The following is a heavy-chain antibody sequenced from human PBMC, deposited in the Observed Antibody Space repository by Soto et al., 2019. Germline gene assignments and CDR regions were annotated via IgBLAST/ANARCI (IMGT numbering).Heavy chain of an antibody. V-gene: IGHV3-15*01. D-gene: IGHD3-22*01. J-gene: IGHJ4*02. CDR1: GFTFSNAW. CDR2: IKSETQGGTT. Sequence: EVQLVESGGGLVKPGGSLRLSCAASGFTFSNAWLSWVRQAPGKGLEWVGRIKSETQGGTTGYAAPVKGRFSISRDDSTNTLYLQMNSLITEDTAVYYCTATYYSDTSAYPSFYWGQGTLVTVSS. CDR3: TATYYSDTSAYPSFY.